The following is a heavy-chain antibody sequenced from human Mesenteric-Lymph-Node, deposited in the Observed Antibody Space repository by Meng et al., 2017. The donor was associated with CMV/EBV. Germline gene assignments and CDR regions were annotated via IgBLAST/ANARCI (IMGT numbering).Heavy chain of an antibody. D-gene: IGHD3-3*01. CDR2: IYYSGST. J-gene: IGHJ3*02. CDR3: ARLSTIFGVVTNHDTFDI. Sequence: SETLSLTCTVSFGSISSDSYYWGWIRQPPGKGLEWIGTIYYSGSTHFNPSLKSRVTISVDTSKNQFSLKLSSVTAADTAVYFCARLSTIFGVVTNHDTFDIWGQGTMVTVSS. CDR1: FGSISSDSYY. V-gene: IGHV4-39*01.